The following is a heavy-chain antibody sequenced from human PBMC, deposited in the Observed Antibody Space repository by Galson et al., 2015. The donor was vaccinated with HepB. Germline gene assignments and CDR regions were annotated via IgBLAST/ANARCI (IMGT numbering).Heavy chain of an antibody. CDR1: GGSISSNSHF. CDR3: ARAPHYFDY. CDR2: IYYTGTT. J-gene: IGHJ4*02. Sequence: SETLSLTCTVSGGSISSNSHFWGWIRQPPGKGPEWIASIYYTGTTYYNPSLRSRVTASVDRSKNQFSLKLSSVTAADTAMYYCARAPHYFDYWGQGTPVTV. V-gene: IGHV4-39*01. D-gene: IGHD3-10*01.